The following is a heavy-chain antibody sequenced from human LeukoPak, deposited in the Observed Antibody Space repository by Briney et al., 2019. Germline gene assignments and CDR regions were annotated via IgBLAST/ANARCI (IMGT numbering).Heavy chain of an antibody. CDR2: ISSSSSYI. V-gene: IGHV3-21*01. CDR3: ARDGGQGGSWFDP. D-gene: IGHD3-16*01. Sequence: GGSLRLSCAASGFTFSSYSMNWVRQAPGKGLEWVSSISSSSSYIYYADSVKGRFTISRGNAKNSLYLQMNSLRAEDTAVYYCARDGGQGGSWFDPWGQGTLVTVSS. CDR1: GFTFSSYS. J-gene: IGHJ5*02.